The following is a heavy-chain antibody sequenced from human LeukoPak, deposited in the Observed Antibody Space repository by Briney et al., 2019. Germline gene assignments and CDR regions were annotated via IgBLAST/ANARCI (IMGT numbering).Heavy chain of an antibody. V-gene: IGHV4-34*01. CDR1: GGSFSGYY. CDR3: AGNRYSSSWYDY. J-gene: IGHJ4*02. CDR2: INHSGST. D-gene: IGHD6-13*01. Sequence: SETLSLTCAVYGGSFSGYYWSWIRQPLGKGLEWIGEINHSGSTNYNPSLKSRVTISVDTSKNQFSLKLSSVTAADTAVYYCAGNRYSSSWYDYWGQGTLVTVSS.